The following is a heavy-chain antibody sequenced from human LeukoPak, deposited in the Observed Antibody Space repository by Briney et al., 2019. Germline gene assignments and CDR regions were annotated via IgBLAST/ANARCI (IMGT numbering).Heavy chain of an antibody. CDR3: AKSVGYGDYADWFGP. CDR2: ISGSGGST. V-gene: IGHV3-23*01. J-gene: IGHJ5*02. CDR1: GFTFSSYA. Sequence: PGGSLSPSCAASGFTFSSYAMSWVRQAPGKGLEWVSAISGSGGSTYYADSVKGRFTISRDNSKNTLYLQMNSLRAEDTAVYYCAKSVGYGDYADWFGPWGQGTLVTVSS. D-gene: IGHD4-17*01.